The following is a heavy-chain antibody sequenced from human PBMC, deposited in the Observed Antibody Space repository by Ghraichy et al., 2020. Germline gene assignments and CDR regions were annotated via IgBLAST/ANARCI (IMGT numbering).Heavy chain of an antibody. Sequence: GGSLRLSCAASGFTFSDYFMTWIRQAPGKGLEWVSYISNSGHITYYADSVKGRFTISRDNAQNSLYLQMNSLRADDSAVYYCARDECSGGVCYSVGWFDPWGQGTLVTVSS. J-gene: IGHJ5*02. V-gene: IGHV3-11*01. CDR3: ARDECSGGVCYSVGWFDP. CDR2: ISNSGHIT. D-gene: IGHD2-15*01. CDR1: GFTFSDYF.